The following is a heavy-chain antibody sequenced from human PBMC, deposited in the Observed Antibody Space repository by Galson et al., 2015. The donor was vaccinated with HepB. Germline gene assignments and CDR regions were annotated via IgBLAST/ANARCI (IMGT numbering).Heavy chain of an antibody. Sequence: TLSLTCAVYGGSFSGYYWSWIRQPPGKGLEWIGEINYSGTTHYSPSFESRVTISVDTSKNQFSLKHRSVTAAETAVYYCARDRDVVVSGVRHHRHYYMDVWGKGTTVTVSS. V-gene: IGHV4-34*01. D-gene: IGHD2-2*01. CDR2: INYSGTT. CDR1: GGSFSGYY. CDR3: ARDRDVVVSGVRHHRHYYMDV. J-gene: IGHJ6*03.